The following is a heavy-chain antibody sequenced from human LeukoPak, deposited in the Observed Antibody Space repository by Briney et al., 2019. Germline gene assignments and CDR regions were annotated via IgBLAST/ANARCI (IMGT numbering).Heavy chain of an antibody. Sequence: GASVKVSCKASGYTFTNYAMNWVRQAPGQGLEWLGWINTNTGNPTYAQGLTGRFVLSLDTSVSTAYLQISNLKAEDTAVYYCARRGVFGYSHDLWGRGTLVTVSS. J-gene: IGHJ2*01. CDR2: INTNTGNP. CDR1: GYTFTNYA. D-gene: IGHD5-18*01. V-gene: IGHV7-4-1*02. CDR3: ARRGVFGYSHDL.